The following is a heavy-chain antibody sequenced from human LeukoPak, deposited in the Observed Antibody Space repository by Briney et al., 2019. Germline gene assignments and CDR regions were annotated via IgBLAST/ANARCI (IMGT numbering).Heavy chain of an antibody. CDR3: ARGAPIVVVVAATEVNWFDP. CDR1: GGSISSGDYY. D-gene: IGHD2-15*01. Sequence: SQTLSLTCTVSGGSISSGDYYWSWLRQPPGTGLEWIGYIYYNPSLKSRVTISVDTSKNQFSLKLSSVTAADTAVYYCARGAPIVVVVAATEVNWFDPWGQGTLVTVSS. V-gene: IGHV4-30-4*01. CDR2: IY. J-gene: IGHJ5*02.